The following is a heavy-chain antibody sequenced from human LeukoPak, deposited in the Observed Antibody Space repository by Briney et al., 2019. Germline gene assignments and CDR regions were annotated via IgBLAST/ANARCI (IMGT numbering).Heavy chain of an antibody. CDR1: GYTFISYY. CDR3: ARAGSSGYLRY. V-gene: IGHV1-46*01. J-gene: IGHJ4*02. Sequence: ASVKVSCKASGYTFISYYMHWVRQAPGQGLEWMGIINPSGGSTSYAQKFQGRVTMTRDMSTSTVYMELSSLRSEDTAVYYCARAGSSGYLRYWGQGTLVTVSS. CDR2: INPSGGST. D-gene: IGHD3-22*01.